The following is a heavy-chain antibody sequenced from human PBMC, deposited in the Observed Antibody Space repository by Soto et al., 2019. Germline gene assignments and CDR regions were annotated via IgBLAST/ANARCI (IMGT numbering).Heavy chain of an antibody. Sequence: PGESLKISCKGSGYSFTSYWIGWVRQMPGKGLEWMGIIYPGDSDTRYSPSFQGQVTISADKSISTAYLQWSSLKASDTAMYYCARHTEYCSSTSCYDYYYYGMDVWGQGTTVTVSS. CDR1: GYSFTSYW. CDR2: IYPGDSDT. V-gene: IGHV5-51*01. D-gene: IGHD2-2*01. CDR3: ARHTEYCSSTSCYDYYYYGMDV. J-gene: IGHJ6*02.